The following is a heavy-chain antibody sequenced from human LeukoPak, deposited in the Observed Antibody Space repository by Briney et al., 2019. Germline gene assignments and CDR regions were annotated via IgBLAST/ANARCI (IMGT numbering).Heavy chain of an antibody. Sequence: PGRSLRLSCAASGFTFSSYGMHWVRQAPGKGLEWVAVIRYDGSNKYYADSVKGRFTISRDTPKNSLYLQMNSLRAEDTAVYYCAIDMTTVRYWYFDLWGRGTLVTVSS. D-gene: IGHD4-17*01. J-gene: IGHJ2*01. V-gene: IGHV3-33*01. CDR1: GFTFSSYG. CDR3: AIDMTTVRYWYFDL. CDR2: IRYDGSNK.